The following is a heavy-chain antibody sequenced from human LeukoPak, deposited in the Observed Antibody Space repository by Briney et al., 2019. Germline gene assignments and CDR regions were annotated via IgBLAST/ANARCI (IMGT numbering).Heavy chain of an antibody. D-gene: IGHD1-14*01. V-gene: IGHV4-59*01. CDR3: ARGSSKGEPDY. Sequence: PSETLSLTCTVSGGSISSYYWSWIRQPPGKGLEWIGYISYSGSTNFNPSLKSRVTISVGTSKNQFSLKLSSVTAADTAVYYCARGSSKGEPDYWGQGTLVTVSS. J-gene: IGHJ4*02. CDR1: GGSISSYY. CDR2: ISYSGST.